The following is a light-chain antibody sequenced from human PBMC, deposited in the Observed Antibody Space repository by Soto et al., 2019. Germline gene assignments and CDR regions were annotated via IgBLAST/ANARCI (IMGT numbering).Light chain of an antibody. J-gene: IGKJ3*01. V-gene: IGKV3-15*01. CDR3: QQYNNWPVT. CDR2: DAS. Sequence: IVMTQSPATLSVSPGERATLSCRASQSVSSNLAWYQQKPGQAPRLLIYDASTRATGIPARFSGSGSGTEFTLTISSLQSEDFAVYYCQQYNNWPVTFGPATKVDIK. CDR1: QSVSSN.